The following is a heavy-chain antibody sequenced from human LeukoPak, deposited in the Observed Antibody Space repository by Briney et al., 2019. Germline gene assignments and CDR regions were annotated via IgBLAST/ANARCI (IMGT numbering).Heavy chain of an antibody. Sequence: SETLSLTCTVSGGSISSYYWSWIRQPPGKGLEWIGYIYYSGSTNYNPSLKSRVTISVDTSKNQFSLKLSSVTAADTAVYYCARHDPYDILTGYYNWFDPWGQGTLVTVSS. D-gene: IGHD3-9*01. CDR1: GGSISSYY. CDR2: IYYSGST. CDR3: ARHDPYDILTGYYNWFDP. V-gene: IGHV4-59*08. J-gene: IGHJ5*02.